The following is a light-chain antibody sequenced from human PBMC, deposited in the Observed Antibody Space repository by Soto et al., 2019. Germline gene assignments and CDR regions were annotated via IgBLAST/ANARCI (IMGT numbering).Light chain of an antibody. CDR2: DAS. V-gene: IGKV3-11*01. J-gene: IGKJ5*01. CDR1: QSVSSY. Sequence: EIVLTQSPGTLSLSPGERATLSCRASQSVSSYLAWYQQKPGQAPRLLIYDASNRATGIPARFSGSGSGKDFTLTISSLEPEDFAVYYCQQRSNWPPITFGQGTRLEMK. CDR3: QQRSNWPPIT.